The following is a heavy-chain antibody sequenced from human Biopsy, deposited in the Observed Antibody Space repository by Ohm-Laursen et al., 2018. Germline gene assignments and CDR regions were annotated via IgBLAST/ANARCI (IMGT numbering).Heavy chain of an antibody. J-gene: IGHJ5*02. Sequence: GTLSLTCNVSGGDINNYYWSWIRQPAGQGLEWIGSIFYRGSTHYKPSLKSRVNISVDTSKTQFSRKLNSVTAADTAVYYCARDYDTSGYYYVSWGQGTLVTVSS. CDR1: GGDINNYY. CDR3: ARDYDTSGYYYVS. D-gene: IGHD3-22*01. CDR2: IFYRGST. V-gene: IGHV4-59*05.